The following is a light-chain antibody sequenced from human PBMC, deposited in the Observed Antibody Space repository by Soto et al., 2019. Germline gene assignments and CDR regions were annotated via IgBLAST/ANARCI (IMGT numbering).Light chain of an antibody. V-gene: IGLV2-14*01. CDR2: GVS. Sequence: QSVLTQPASVSGSPGQSITISYTGTISDVGGYNYVSWYQQHPGKAPKLIIYGVSNRPSGVSNRFSGSKSGNTASLTISGLQAEDEADYYCGSYASGSRLVLLGGGTKLTVL. J-gene: IGLJ2*01. CDR3: GSYASGSRLVL. CDR1: ISDVGGYNY.